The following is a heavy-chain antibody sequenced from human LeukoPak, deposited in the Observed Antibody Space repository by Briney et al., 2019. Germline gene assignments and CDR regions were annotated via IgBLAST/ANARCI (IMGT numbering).Heavy chain of an antibody. CDR2: ISYDGNNK. CDR3: ARGPRFAIRMIVVVTKGHFDY. V-gene: IGHV3-30*04. J-gene: IGHJ4*02. Sequence: QPGRSLRLSCAASGFTFSSYAMHWVRQAPGKGLEWVAVISYDGNNKYYADSVKGRFTISRDNSKNTVYLQMNGLRAEDTAVYYCARGPRFAIRMIVVVTKGHFDYWGQGTLVTVSS. CDR1: GFTFSSYA. D-gene: IGHD3-22*01.